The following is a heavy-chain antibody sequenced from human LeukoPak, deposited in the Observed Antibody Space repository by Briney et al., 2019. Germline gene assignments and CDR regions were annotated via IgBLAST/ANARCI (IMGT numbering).Heavy chain of an antibody. CDR1: GYTFTGYY. V-gene: IGHV1-2*06. Sequence: ASVKVSCKASGYTFTGYYMHWVRQAPGQGLEWMGRINPNSGDTNYAQKFQGRVTMTRDTSISTAYMELSRLRSDDTAVYYCARDSDTYDYVWGSYRFDYWGQGTLVTVSS. J-gene: IGHJ4*02. CDR3: ARDSDTYDYVWGSYRFDY. D-gene: IGHD3-16*02. CDR2: INPNSGDT.